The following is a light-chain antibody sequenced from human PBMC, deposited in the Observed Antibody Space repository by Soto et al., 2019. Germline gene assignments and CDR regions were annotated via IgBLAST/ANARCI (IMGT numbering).Light chain of an antibody. Sequence: EIVLTQSPGTLSLSPGERATLSCSSSQSVSSSYLAWYQQKPGQAPRLLIYGASSRATGIPDRFSGSGSGTDFTLTISGLEPEDLAVYYCQQYGSLPRTFGQGTKMDIK. CDR1: QSVSSSY. V-gene: IGKV3-20*01. J-gene: IGKJ1*01. CDR3: QQYGSLPRT. CDR2: GAS.